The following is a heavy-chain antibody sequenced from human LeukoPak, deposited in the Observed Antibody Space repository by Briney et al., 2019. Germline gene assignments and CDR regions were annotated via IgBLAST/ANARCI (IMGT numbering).Heavy chain of an antibody. CDR3: ATLGGLKPVVALYY. Sequence: SVKVSCKASGGTFSSYAISWVRQAPGQGLEWMGGIIPIFGTANYAQKFQGRVTITTDESTSTAYMELSSLRSEDTAVYYCATLGGLKPVVALYYWGQGTLVTVSS. J-gene: IGHJ4*02. D-gene: IGHD2-15*01. V-gene: IGHV1-69*05. CDR1: GGTFSSYA. CDR2: IIPIFGTA.